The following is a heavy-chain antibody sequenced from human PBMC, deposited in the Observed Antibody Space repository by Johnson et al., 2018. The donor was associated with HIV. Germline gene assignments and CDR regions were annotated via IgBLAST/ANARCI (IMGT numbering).Heavy chain of an antibody. CDR3: ARDSVILVDGAFDI. CDR1: GFTVSSNY. CDR2: IYSGGST. V-gene: IGHV3-53*01. D-gene: IGHD2-15*01. Sequence: VQLVESGGGLIQPGGSLRLSCAASGFTVSSNYISWVRQAPGKGLEWVSVIYSGGSTYYADSVKGRFTISRDNSKNTLYLQMNSLRAEDTAVYYCARDSVILVDGAFDIWGQGTMVTVSS. J-gene: IGHJ3*02.